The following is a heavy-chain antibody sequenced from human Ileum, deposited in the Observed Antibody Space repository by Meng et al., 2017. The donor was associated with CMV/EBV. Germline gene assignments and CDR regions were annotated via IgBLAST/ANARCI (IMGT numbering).Heavy chain of an antibody. Sequence: GESLKISCAASGFTISDNYMHWVRQAPGKGLEWVSVIYSGSGTDHADSVQGRFTISRDNSKNRLYLQMNSLRAEDTAVYYCARGGYWSGFHAFDLWGQGTMVTVSS. CDR2: IYSGSGT. V-gene: IGHV3-53*01. D-gene: IGHD2-15*01. J-gene: IGHJ3*01. CDR1: GFTISDNY. CDR3: ARGGYWSGFHAFDL.